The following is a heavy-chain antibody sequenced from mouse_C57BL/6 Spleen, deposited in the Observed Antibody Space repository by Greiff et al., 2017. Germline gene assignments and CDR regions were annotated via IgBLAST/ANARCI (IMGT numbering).Heavy chain of an antibody. CDR3: ARDGPFITTVVARFDY. CDR1: GFTFSSYA. Sequence: EVMLVESGGGLVKPGGSLKLSFAASGFTFSSYAMSWVRRTPEKRLEWVATISDGGSYTYYPDNVKGRFTISRDNAKNNLYLQMSHLKSEDTAMYYCARDGPFITTVVARFDYWGQGTTLTVSS. D-gene: IGHD1-1*01. CDR2: ISDGGSYT. V-gene: IGHV5-4*01. J-gene: IGHJ2*01.